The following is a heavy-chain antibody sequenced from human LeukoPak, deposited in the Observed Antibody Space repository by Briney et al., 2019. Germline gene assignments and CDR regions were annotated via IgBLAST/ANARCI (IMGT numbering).Heavy chain of an antibody. D-gene: IGHD1-26*01. CDR3: ARDRKWELGNWFDP. CDR2: INPSGGST. CDR1: GYTFTIYY. J-gene: IGHJ5*02. Sequence: GASVTVSCMASGYTFTIYYMHWVRQAPGQGLEWMGIINPSGGSTSYAQKFQGRVTMTRDMSTSTVYMELSSLRSDDTAVYYCARDRKWELGNWFDPWGQGTLVTVSS. V-gene: IGHV1-46*01.